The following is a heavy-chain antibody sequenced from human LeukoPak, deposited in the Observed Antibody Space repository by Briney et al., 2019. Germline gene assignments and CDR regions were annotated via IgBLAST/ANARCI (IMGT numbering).Heavy chain of an antibody. Sequence: GGSLRLSCEASGFPFSSYVMSWVRQAPGKGLEWIAYINHNAEMIFYPDFVKGRFTISRDNAKNSLYLQMNALRAEDTAVYYCARMDCSGGSCYYYYYYGMDVWGQGITVTVSS. V-gene: IGHV3-48*01. D-gene: IGHD2-15*01. CDR1: GFPFSSYV. J-gene: IGHJ6*02. CDR3: ARMDCSGGSCYYYYYYGMDV. CDR2: INHNAEMI.